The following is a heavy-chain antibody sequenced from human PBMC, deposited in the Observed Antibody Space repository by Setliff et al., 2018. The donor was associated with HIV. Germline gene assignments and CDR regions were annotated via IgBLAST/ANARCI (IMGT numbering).Heavy chain of an antibody. J-gene: IGHJ3*02. CDR3: ARPSSGFAFDI. Sequence: GESLKISCKGFGYKFTSYWIGWVRQMPGKGLEWMAIIYPGDSDTRYSPSFQGQVTISADKSISTAYLQWSSLKASDTAMYYCARPSSGFAFDIWGQGTMVTVSS. CDR2: IYPGDSDT. V-gene: IGHV5-51*01. D-gene: IGHD3-22*01. CDR1: GYKFTSYW.